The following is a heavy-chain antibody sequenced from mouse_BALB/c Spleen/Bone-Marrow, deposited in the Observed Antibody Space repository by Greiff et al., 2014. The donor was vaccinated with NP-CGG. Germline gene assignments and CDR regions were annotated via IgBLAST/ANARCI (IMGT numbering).Heavy chain of an antibody. D-gene: IGHD2-3*01. CDR3: AHDAPFAY. CDR2: IDPANGNT. J-gene: IGHJ3*01. Sequence: EVQLQQSGAELVEPGASVKLSCTPSGFNIKDTYIHWVKQRPEQGLEWIERIDPANGNTKYDPEFQGKATITADTSSNTAYLHLSSLTSEDTAVYSCAHDAPFAYWGQGTLVTVSA. CDR1: GFNIKDTY. V-gene: IGHV14-3*02.